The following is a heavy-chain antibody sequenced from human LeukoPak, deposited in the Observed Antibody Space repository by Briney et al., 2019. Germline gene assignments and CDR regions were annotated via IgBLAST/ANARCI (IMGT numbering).Heavy chain of an antibody. Sequence: SENLSLTCTVSGASVPIASHYWAWIRQPPGKGLEWIGSIHYSGSTYYSPSLKSRLTISGDTYKSQFSLKLTFVTAADTAVYYCTRHHDYGDKIDYWGQGTLVTVSS. J-gene: IGHJ4*02. CDR3: TRHHDYGDKIDY. CDR2: IHYSGST. V-gene: IGHV4-39*01. D-gene: IGHD4-23*01. CDR1: GASVPIASHY.